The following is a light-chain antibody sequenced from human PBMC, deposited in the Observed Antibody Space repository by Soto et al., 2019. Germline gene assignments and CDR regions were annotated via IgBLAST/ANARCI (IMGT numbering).Light chain of an antibody. CDR3: QQYASSPLT. J-gene: IGKJ4*01. CDR1: QSVRRNY. CDR2: GAS. V-gene: IGKV3-20*01. Sequence: EIVLTQSPGTLSLSSGERATLSCRASQSVRRNYLAWYQQKPGQAPRLLINGASSRAPGIPDRFGGSGSGTDFTLTISRLEPEDFAVYYCQQYASSPLTFGGGTKVEIK.